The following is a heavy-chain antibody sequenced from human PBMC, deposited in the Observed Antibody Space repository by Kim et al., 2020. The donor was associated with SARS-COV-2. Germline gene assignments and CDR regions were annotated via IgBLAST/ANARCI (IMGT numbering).Heavy chain of an antibody. V-gene: IGHV1-69*13. Sequence: SVKVSCKASGGTFSSYAISWVRQAPGQGLEWMGGIIPIFGTANYAQKFQGRVTITADESTSTAYMELSSLRSEDTAVYYCARRGGDGYNRPFDYWGQGTLVTVSS. CDR2: IIPIFGTA. CDR3: ARRGGDGYNRPFDY. D-gene: IGHD5-12*01. J-gene: IGHJ4*02. CDR1: GGTFSSYA.